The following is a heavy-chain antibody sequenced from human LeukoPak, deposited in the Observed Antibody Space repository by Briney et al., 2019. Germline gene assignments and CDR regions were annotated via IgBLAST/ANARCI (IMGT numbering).Heavy chain of an antibody. CDR2: ISYDGSNK. V-gene: IGHV3-30*18. CDR1: GFTFSSYG. D-gene: IGHD6-19*01. Sequence: PGRSLRLSCAASGFTFSSYGMHWVRQAPGKGLEWVAVISYDGSNKYYADSVKGRFTISRDNSKNTLYLQMNSLRAEDTAVYYCVKSRGLYSSGWATTPFDYWGQGTLVTVSS. CDR3: VKSRGLYSSGWATTPFDY. J-gene: IGHJ4*02.